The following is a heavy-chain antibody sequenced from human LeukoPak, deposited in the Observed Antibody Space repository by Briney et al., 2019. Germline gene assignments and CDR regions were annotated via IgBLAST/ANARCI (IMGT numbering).Heavy chain of an antibody. J-gene: IGHJ4*02. CDR1: GYTFTSYG. CDR3: ARHSYYYDSSGYYYTSNYFDY. D-gene: IGHD3-22*01. V-gene: IGHV1-18*01. Sequence: ASVKVSCKASGYTFTSYGISWGRQAPGQGLEWMGWICAYNGNTNYAQKLQGRVTMTTDTSTSTAYMELRSLRSDDTAVYSCARHSYYYDSSGYYYTSNYFDYWGQGTLVTVSS. CDR2: ICAYNGNT.